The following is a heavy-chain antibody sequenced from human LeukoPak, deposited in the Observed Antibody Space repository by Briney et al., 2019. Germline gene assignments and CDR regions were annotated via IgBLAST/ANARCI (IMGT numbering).Heavy chain of an antibody. J-gene: IGHJ4*02. CDR3: TRIGCDGGNCPKAGRALGGY. CDR1: GFTFSSYT. Sequence: PGGSLRLSCAGSGFTFSSYTMNWVRQAPGKGLEWVSSISSGGTNIYYADSVTGRFTISRDNGKRSLYLQMDSLRVEDTAVYYCTRIGCDGGNCPKAGRALGGYWGQGILVTVSS. V-gene: IGHV3-21*01. CDR2: ISSGGTNI. D-gene: IGHD2-21*01.